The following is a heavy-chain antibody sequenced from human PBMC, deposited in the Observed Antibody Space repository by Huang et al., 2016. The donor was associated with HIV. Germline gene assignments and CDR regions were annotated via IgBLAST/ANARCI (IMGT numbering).Heavy chain of an antibody. J-gene: IGHJ3*02. CDR1: GFKFDSYS. D-gene: IGHD3-16*01. CDR2: ISVSNTTI. CDR3: ARDGFGVGENSFDI. Sequence: EVQLVESGGGLVQPGGSLRLSCVASGFKFDSYSMVWFRQAPGKGLEWVSYISVSNTTIFYADSVRGRFTISKDKSKNSLYLQLNNLRAEDTAVYYCARDGFGVGENSFDIWGQGTLVTVSS. V-gene: IGHV3-48*01.